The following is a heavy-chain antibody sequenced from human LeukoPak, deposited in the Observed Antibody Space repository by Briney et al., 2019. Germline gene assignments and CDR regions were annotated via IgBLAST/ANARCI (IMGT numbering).Heavy chain of an antibody. Sequence: SETLSLTCTVSGGSISSSNYYWGWIRQPPGKGLEWIGSIYYSGSTYYNPSLKSRVTISVETSKIQFSLKLSSVTAADTAVYYCARGWGYFDYWGQGSLVTVSS. CDR3: ARGWGYFDY. D-gene: IGHD7-27*01. CDR2: IYYSGST. V-gene: IGHV4-39*07. J-gene: IGHJ4*02. CDR1: GGSISSSNYY.